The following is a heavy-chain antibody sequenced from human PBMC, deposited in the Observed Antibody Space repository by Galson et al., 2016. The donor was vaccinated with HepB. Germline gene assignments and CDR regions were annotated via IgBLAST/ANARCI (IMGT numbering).Heavy chain of an antibody. J-gene: IGHJ3*02. D-gene: IGHD3-22*01. CDR1: GGSISSDS. Sequence: SETLSLTCTVSGGSISSDSWSWIRQPPGKGLEWIGYMDYSGSTNYNPSLKSRVTISVDTPKNQFSLKLTSVTAADTAVYYCARLKYFFYSSVYHTLGNLDIWGQGTMVAVS. V-gene: IGHV4-59*01. CDR3: ARLKYFFYSSVYHTLGNLDI. CDR2: MDYSGST.